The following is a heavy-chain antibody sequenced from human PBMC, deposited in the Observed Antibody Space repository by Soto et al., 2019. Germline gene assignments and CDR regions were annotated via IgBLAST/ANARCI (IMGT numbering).Heavy chain of an antibody. Sequence: PGGSLRLSCAASGFNFSHHWMHWVRQRPGEGLVWVSRITSDGKSKAYAESVKGRFAISRDNAKNTLYLQMDGLTAEDTAVYYCARESRDWPLKWFDPWGLGTLVTVSS. CDR2: ITSDGKSK. CDR1: GFNFSHHW. V-gene: IGHV3-74*01. CDR3: ARESRDWPLKWFDP. J-gene: IGHJ5*02. D-gene: IGHD2-21*02.